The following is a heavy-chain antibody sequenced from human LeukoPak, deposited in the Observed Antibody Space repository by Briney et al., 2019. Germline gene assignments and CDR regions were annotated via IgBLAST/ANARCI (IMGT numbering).Heavy chain of an antibody. CDR3: ARGENIVVVPAAPTPY. V-gene: IGHV3-11*04. J-gene: IGHJ4*02. Sequence: GGSLRLSCTASGFTFSDYYMSWIRQAPGKGLEWVSYISLSGSTIYYADSVKGRFTISRDNAKNSLYLQMDSLRAEDTAVYYCARGENIVVVPAAPTPYWGQGTLVTVSS. D-gene: IGHD2-2*01. CDR2: ISLSGSTI. CDR1: GFTFSDYY.